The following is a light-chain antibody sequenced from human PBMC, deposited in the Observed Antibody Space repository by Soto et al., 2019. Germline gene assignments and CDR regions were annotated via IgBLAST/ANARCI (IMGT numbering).Light chain of an antibody. CDR3: QQYGNLLWT. Sequence: DIQMTQSPSSLSASVGDRVTITCQASQDINNYLNWYQHKPGKAPQLLIYDASNLETGVPSRFRGGGSGTHFTFTITSLQPEDIATYYCQQYGNLLWTFGQGTKVEIK. J-gene: IGKJ1*01. CDR1: QDINNY. V-gene: IGKV1-33*01. CDR2: DAS.